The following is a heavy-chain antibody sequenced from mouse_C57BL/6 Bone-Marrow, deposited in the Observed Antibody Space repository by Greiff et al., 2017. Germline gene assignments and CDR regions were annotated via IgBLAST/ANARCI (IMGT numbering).Heavy chain of an antibody. CDR2: IYPGDGDT. CDR3: ARETGTDWYFDV. Sequence: QVQLKESGAELVKPGASVKISCKASGYAFSSYGMNWVKQRPGKGLEWIGQIYPGDGDTNYNGKFKGKATLTADKSSRTAYMQLSSLTSEDSAVYVCARETGTDWYFDVWGTGTTVTVSS. CDR1: GYAFSSYG. D-gene: IGHD4-1*01. V-gene: IGHV1-80*01. J-gene: IGHJ1*03.